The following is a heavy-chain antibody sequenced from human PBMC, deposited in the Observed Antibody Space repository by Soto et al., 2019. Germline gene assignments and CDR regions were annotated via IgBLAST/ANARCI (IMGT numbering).Heavy chain of an antibody. D-gene: IGHD2-2*01. J-gene: IGHJ4*02. Sequence: EVQLLESGGGLVQPGGSLRLSCAASGFTFSNYAMSWVRQAPGKGLEWVSGISNSGTSTFYADSVKGRFTISRDNSKNTLYLQVNSLRGEDTALYYCVRDPRYCTSTSCYNYWGQGTLVTVSS. CDR2: ISNSGTST. V-gene: IGHV3-23*01. CDR1: GFTFSNYA. CDR3: VRDPRYCTSTSCYNY.